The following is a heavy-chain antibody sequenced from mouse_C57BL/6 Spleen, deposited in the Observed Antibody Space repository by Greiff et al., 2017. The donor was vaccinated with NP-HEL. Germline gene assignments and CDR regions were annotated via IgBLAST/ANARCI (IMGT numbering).Heavy chain of an antibody. CDR1: GFTFSSYA. CDR3: ARGDSNYDYFDY. J-gene: IGHJ2*01. Sequence: EVQLVESGGGLVKPGGSLKLSCAASGFTFSSYAMSWVRQTPEKRLEWVATISDGGSYTYYPDNVKGRFTISRDNAKNNLYLQMSHLKSEDTAMYYCARGDSNYDYFDYWGQGTTLTVSS. V-gene: IGHV5-4*01. CDR2: ISDGGSYT. D-gene: IGHD2-5*01.